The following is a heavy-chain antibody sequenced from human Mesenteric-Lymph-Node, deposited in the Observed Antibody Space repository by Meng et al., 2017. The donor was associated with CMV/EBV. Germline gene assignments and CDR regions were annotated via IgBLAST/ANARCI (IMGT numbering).Heavy chain of an antibody. Sequence: QGQRTGSGPGLGKPSETLSLTCIVPGVSVTSGAYHWSWIRQSPGKGLEWIGYIYGTGITIYNPSLKSRVTILLETSKNQFSLKLNSVTTADTAVYYCAKSRSSTPGIVDDWGQGTLVTVSS. D-gene: IGHD2/OR15-2a*01. V-gene: IGHV4-61*08. CDR3: AKSRSSTPGIVDD. CDR1: GVSVTSGAYH. CDR2: IYGTGIT. J-gene: IGHJ4*02.